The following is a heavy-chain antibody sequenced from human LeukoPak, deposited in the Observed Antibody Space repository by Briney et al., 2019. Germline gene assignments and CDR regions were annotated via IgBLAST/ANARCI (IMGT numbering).Heavy chain of an antibody. J-gene: IGHJ4*02. CDR1: GFTFSSYS. CDR2: VSYSGTTT. CDR3: VRDRFYSFDY. V-gene: IGHV3-48*02. Sequence: PGGSLRLSCSASGFTFSSYSIMWVRQAPGKGLEWVSYVSYSGTTTYYADSVKGRFTISRDNGRNSVSLQMDSLRDEDTAVYYCVRDRFYSFDYWGQGTLVTVSS.